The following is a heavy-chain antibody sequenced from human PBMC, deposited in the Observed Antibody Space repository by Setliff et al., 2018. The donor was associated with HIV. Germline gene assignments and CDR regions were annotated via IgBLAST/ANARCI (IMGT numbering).Heavy chain of an antibody. V-gene: IGHV5-51*01. J-gene: IGHJ3*02. Sequence: PGESLKISCKGFGYKFTDYWVGWVRQMPGEGLEWMGVIYGDGSDPRYSPSFQGQVTISVDKSINTAYLRWTSLKASDTALYYCARPQYHQSSDAFDIWGQGTMFTVSS. CDR1: GYKFTDYW. CDR3: ARPQYHQSSDAFDI. CDR2: IYGDGSDP.